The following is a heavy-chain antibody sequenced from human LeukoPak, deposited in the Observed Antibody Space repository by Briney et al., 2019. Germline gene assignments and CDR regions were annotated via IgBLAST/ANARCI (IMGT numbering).Heavy chain of an antibody. D-gene: IGHD3-3*02. Sequence: GGSLRLSCAASGFTFSSYSMNWVRQAPGKGLEWVSSISSSSSYIYYADSVKGRFTISRDNAKNSLYLQMNSLRAEDTAVYYCPRVPLASRYFDYWGQGTLVTVSS. J-gene: IGHJ4*02. CDR3: PRVPLASRYFDY. CDR1: GFTFSSYS. V-gene: IGHV3-21*01. CDR2: ISSSSSYI.